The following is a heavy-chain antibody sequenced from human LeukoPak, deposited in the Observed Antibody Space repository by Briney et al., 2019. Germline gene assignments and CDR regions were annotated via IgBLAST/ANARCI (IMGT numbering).Heavy chain of an antibody. CDR3: ARRRAGLNWFDP. V-gene: IGHV4-39*07. CDR1: GDSISSSSYY. CDR2: INYSGTT. Sequence: PSETLSLTCTVSGDSISSSSYYWGWIRRPPGKGLEWIALINYSGTTFYNPSLRSRVTISIGTSNNHFSLMLTSVTAADTAVYYCARRRAGLNWFDPWGQGTLVTVSS. D-gene: IGHD6-19*01. J-gene: IGHJ5*02.